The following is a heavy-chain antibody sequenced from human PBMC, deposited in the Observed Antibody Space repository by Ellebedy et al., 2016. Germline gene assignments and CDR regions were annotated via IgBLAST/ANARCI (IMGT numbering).Heavy chain of an antibody. D-gene: IGHD4-23*01. Sequence: GESLKISXEASGFTFKNAWMNWVRQAPGKGLEWVDRIKSQADGGTTDYAGPVKGRFIISRDDSKTTVYLHMNSLISDDTAVYYCSTLGNYGGNIPFDFWGQGSLVTVSS. V-gene: IGHV3-15*01. J-gene: IGHJ4*02. CDR1: GFTFKNAW. CDR3: STLGNYGGNIPFDF. CDR2: IKSQADGGTT.